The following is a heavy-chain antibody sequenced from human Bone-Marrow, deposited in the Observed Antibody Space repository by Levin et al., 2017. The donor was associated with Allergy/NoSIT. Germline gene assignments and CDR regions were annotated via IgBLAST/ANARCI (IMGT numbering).Heavy chain of an antibody. D-gene: IGHD1-1*01. CDR1: GFTFNNYN. J-gene: IGHJ3*01. V-gene: IGHV3-7*01. CDR2: IRQDGTDK. CDR3: ARAPTLQLPFNL. Sequence: SGGSLRLSCAASGFTFNNYNMGWVRQAPGKGLEGLAIIRQDGTDKFYVDSVKGRFTISRDSARSSVYLQMNSLRVEDTAVYYCARAPTLQLPFNLWGQGTMVTVSS.